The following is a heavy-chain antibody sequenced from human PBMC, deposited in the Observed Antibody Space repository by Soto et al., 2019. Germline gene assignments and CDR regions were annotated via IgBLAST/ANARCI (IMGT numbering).Heavy chain of an antibody. CDR3: ARVILDIVVVPAAMDH. V-gene: IGHV1-2*02. J-gene: IGHJ4*02. Sequence: ASVKVSCKASGYTFTGYYMHWVRQAPGQGLEWMGWINPNSGGTNYAQKFQGRVTMTRDTSISTAYMELSRLRSDDTAVYYCARVILDIVVVPAAMDHWGQGTLVTVSS. D-gene: IGHD2-2*01. CDR2: INPNSGGT. CDR1: GYTFTGYY.